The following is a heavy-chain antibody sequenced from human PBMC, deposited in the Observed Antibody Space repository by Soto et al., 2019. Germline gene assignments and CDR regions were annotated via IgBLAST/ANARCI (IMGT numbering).Heavy chain of an antibody. CDR3: AKTHDYSNGYFDY. CDR2: ISGSGGST. V-gene: IGHV3-23*01. Sequence: PGGSLRLSXAASGFTFSSYAMSWVRQAPGKGLEWVSAISGSGGSTYYADSVKGRFTVSRDNSKNTLYLQMNSLRAEDTAVYYCAKTHDYSNGYFDYWGQGTLVTVSS. CDR1: GFTFSSYA. D-gene: IGHD4-4*01. J-gene: IGHJ4*02.